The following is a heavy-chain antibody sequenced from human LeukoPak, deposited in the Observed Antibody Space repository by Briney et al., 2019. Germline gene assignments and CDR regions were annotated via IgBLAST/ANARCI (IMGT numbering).Heavy chain of an antibody. D-gene: IGHD3-22*01. V-gene: IGHV3-9*01. CDR3: AKANYYDSLDY. Sequence: GGSLRLSCAASGFTFDDYAMHWVRQAPGKGLEWVSGISWNSGSIGYADSVKGRLTISRDNAKNSLYLQMNSLRAEDTALYYCAKANYYDSLDYWGQGTLVTVSS. J-gene: IGHJ4*02. CDR1: GFTFDDYA. CDR2: ISWNSGSI.